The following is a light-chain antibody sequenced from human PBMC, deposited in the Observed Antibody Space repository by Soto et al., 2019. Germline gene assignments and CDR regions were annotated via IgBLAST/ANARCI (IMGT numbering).Light chain of an antibody. Sequence: QSALTQPASVSGSPGQSITISCTGTRNDVGSYNSVSWYQQHPGKAPKLMIYEVTNRPSGVSNCFSASKSGNTASLTISGLQAEDEAGYYCSSYTTSSTYVFGTGTKVTVL. CDR1: RNDVGSYNS. V-gene: IGLV2-14*01. J-gene: IGLJ1*01. CDR3: SSYTTSSTYV. CDR2: EVT.